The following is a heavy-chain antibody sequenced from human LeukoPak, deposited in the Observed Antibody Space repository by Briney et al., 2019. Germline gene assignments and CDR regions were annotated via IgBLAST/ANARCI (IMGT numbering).Heavy chain of an antibody. CDR1: GGSFSGYY. CDR3: ARGGGSGSSAFDY. J-gene: IGHJ4*02. CDR2: ISHSGST. D-gene: IGHD3-10*01. Sequence: SETLSLTCAVYGGSFSGYYWSWIRQPPGKGLEWIGEISHSGSTNYNPSLKSRVTISVDTSKNQFSLKLSSVTAADTAVYYCARGGGSGSSAFDYWGQGTLVTVSS. V-gene: IGHV4-34*01.